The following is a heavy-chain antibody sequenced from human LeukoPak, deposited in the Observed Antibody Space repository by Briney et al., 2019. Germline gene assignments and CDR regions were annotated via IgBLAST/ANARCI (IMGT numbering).Heavy chain of an antibody. V-gene: IGHV3-9*01. J-gene: IGHJ4*02. CDR2: ISWNSGSI. Sequence: SGGSLRLSCAASGFTFDDYAMHWVRQAPGKGLEWVSGISWNSGSIGYADSVKGRFTISRDNAKNSLYLQMNNLRAEDTALYYCARDLVYWGQGTLVTVSS. CDR1: GFTFDDYA. CDR3: ARDLVY.